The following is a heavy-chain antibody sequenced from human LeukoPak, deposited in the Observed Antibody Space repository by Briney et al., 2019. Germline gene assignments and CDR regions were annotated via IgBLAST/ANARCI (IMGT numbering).Heavy chain of an antibody. Sequence: SETLSLTCTVSGGSISSSSYYWGWIRQPPGKGLEWIGSIYYSGSTYYNPSLKSRVTISADTSKNQFSLKLSSVTAADTAVYYCARRSSGVIDSYYYYYYMDVWGKGTTVTVSS. V-gene: IGHV4-39*01. J-gene: IGHJ6*03. D-gene: IGHD3-16*02. CDR2: IYYSGST. CDR3: ARRSSGVIDSYYYYYYMDV. CDR1: GGSISSSSYY.